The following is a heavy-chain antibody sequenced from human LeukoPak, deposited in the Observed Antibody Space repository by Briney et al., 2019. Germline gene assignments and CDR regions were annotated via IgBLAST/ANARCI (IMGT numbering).Heavy chain of an antibody. J-gene: IGHJ5*02. Sequence: GGSLRLSCAASGFTFSDYYMSWIRQAPGKGLEWVSYISSSGSTIYYADSVKGRFTISRDNAKNSLYLQMNSPRAEDTAVYYCAREGPPFVVVPAAINWFDPWGQGTLVTVSS. V-gene: IGHV3-11*01. CDR3: AREGPPFVVVPAAINWFDP. CDR1: GFTFSDYY. D-gene: IGHD2-2*02. CDR2: ISSSGSTI.